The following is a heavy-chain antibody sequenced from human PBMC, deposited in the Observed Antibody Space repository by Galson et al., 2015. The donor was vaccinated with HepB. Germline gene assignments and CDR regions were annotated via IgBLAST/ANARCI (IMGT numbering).Heavy chain of an antibody. CDR3: ARFHGISITGQFDY. D-gene: IGHD3-3*01. Sequence: SETLSLTCAAYGGSFSGFYWSWVRQTPKKGLEWIGETDHSGTAHYSPSLRSRVTISIDTSKNQFSLSLISVTAADTAVYFCARFHGISITGQFDYWGQGILVTVSS. CDR2: TDHSGTA. V-gene: IGHV4-34*01. CDR1: GGSFSGFY. J-gene: IGHJ4*02.